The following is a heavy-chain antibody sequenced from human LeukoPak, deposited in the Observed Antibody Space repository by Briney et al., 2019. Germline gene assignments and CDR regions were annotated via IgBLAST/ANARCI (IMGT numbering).Heavy chain of an antibody. CDR2: ISGSGGST. V-gene: IGHV3-23*01. CDR1: GFTFSSYA. J-gene: IGHJ6*02. D-gene: IGHD2-2*01. Sequence: PGGSLRLSCAASGFTFSSYAMSWVRQAPGKGLEWVSAISGSGGSTYYADSVKGRFTISRDNSKNTLYLQMNSLRAEDTAVYYCAKLLGYCSSTSCYASYYYYGMDVWGQGTTVTVSS. CDR3: AKLLGYCSSTSCYASYYYYGMDV.